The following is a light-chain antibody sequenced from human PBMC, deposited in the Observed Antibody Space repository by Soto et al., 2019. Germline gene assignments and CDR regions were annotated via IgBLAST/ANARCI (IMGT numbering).Light chain of an antibody. CDR1: SSDIGNYNY. CDR3: SSYISSSTLTDV. V-gene: IGLV2-14*01. J-gene: IGLJ1*01. Sequence: QSALTQPASVSGSPGQSITISCTGTSSDIGNYNYVSWYQQHPGKAPKLMIYEVSNRPSGVTNRFSGSKSGNTASLTISGLQAEDEADYYCSSYISSSTLTDVYGTGTKVTVL. CDR2: EVS.